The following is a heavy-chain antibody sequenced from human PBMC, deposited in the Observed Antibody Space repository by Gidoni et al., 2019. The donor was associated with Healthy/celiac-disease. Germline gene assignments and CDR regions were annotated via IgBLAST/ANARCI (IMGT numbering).Heavy chain of an antibody. J-gene: IGHJ5*02. CDR1: GGSFSGYY. D-gene: IGHD6-19*01. V-gene: IGHV4-34*01. CDR3: ARGSSGWFGRWFDP. Sequence: QVQLQQWGAGLLKPSETLSLTCAVYGGSFSGYYWSWIRQPPGKGLEWIGEINHSGSTNYNPSLKSRVTISVDTSKNQFSLKLSSVTAADTAVYYCARGSSGWFGRWFDPWGQGTLVTVSS. CDR2: INHSGST.